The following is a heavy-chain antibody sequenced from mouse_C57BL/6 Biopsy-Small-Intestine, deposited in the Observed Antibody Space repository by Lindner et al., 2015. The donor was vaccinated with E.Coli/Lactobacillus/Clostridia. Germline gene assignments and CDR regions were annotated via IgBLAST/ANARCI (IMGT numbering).Heavy chain of an antibody. CDR1: GYSFTDYH. V-gene: IGHV1-84*02. CDR2: INPKSGDT. CDR3: ARSWIFFNHGTSGYPLIT. J-gene: IGHJ4*01. D-gene: IGHD2-2*01. Sequence: SVKVSCKASGYSFTDYHMNWVRQAPGQGIEWMGRINPKSGDTNFAQKFQGRVTMTTDTSTTTGYMELSTLTSDDTAVYFCARSWIFFNHGTSGYPLITWGQGTLVTVSS.